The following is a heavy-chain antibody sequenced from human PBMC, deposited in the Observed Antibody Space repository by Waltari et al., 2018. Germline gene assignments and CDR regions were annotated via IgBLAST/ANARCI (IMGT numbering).Heavy chain of an antibody. CDR2: IISSGRTM. V-gene: IGHV3-48*03. Sequence: EVQLEESGGGLAQPGGSLRLSCEASGFSFSAYEMSWVRQAPGKGLEWLSYIISSGRTMYSAESVKGRFSISRDNANNLLYLQMDSLRAEDTAIYYCARVVTTMTTWAYYFDYWGQGTLVTVSS. CDR3: ARVVTTMTTWAYYFDY. J-gene: IGHJ4*02. CDR1: GFSFSAYE. D-gene: IGHD1-1*01.